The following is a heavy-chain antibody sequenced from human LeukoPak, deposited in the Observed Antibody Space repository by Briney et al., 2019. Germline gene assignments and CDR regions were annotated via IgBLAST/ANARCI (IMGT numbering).Heavy chain of an antibody. CDR3: AKDQEIKGTTLFYFDF. CDR2: ISASGDVT. CDR1: RFSFSAYP. V-gene: IGHV3-23*01. D-gene: IGHD1-14*01. Sequence: PGGSLRLSCAASRFSFSAYPMSWVRRAPGKGLEWVSGISASGDVTFHADPVKGRFTISRDNSKNTLYLQMNSLRVDDTAVYYCAKDQEIKGTTLFYFDFWGQGNQVTVSS. J-gene: IGHJ4*02.